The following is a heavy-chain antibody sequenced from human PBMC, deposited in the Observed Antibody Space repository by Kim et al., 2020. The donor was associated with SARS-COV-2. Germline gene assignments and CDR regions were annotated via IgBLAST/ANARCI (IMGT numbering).Heavy chain of an antibody. Sequence: SETLSLTCTVSGGSISSYYWSWIRQPPGKGLEWIGYIYYSGSTNYNPSLKSRVTISVDTSKNQFSLKLSSVTAADTAVYYCAREGRGYSGYEVWGQGTTVTFSS. CDR2: IYYSGST. V-gene: IGHV4-59*01. D-gene: IGHD5-12*01. J-gene: IGHJ6*02. CDR1: GGSISSYY. CDR3: AREGRGYSGYEV.